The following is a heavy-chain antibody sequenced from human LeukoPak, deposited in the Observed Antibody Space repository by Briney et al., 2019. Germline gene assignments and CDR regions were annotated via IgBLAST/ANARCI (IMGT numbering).Heavy chain of an antibody. CDR2: IYPGDSDT. CDR1: GYSFTSYW. Sequence: GESLKISCKGSGYSFTSYWIGWVRQMPGKGLEWMGIIYPGDSDTRYSPSFQGQVTISAGKSISTAYLQRSSLKASDTAMYYCARLSVTTKYYFDYWGQGTLVTVSS. V-gene: IGHV5-51*01. J-gene: IGHJ4*02. CDR3: ARLSVTTKYYFDY. D-gene: IGHD4-17*01.